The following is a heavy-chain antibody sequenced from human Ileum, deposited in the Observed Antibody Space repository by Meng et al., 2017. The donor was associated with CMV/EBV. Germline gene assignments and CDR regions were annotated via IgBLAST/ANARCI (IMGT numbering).Heavy chain of an antibody. CDR2: IYYSGST. Sequence: SETLSLTCPVSGGSIISSSYYWGWIRQPPGKGLEWIGSIYYSGSTYYNPSLKSRVTISVDTSKNQFSLKLSSVTAADTAVYYCARVGYDFWSGYPYYFDYWGQGTLVTVSS. CDR3: ARVGYDFWSGYPYYFDY. J-gene: IGHJ4*02. CDR1: GGSIISSSYY. D-gene: IGHD3-3*01. V-gene: IGHV4-39*01.